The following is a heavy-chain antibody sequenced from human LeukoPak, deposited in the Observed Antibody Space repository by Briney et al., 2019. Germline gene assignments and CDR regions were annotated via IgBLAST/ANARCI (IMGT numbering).Heavy chain of an antibody. CDR3: ARLYYSTGWWAFDI. J-gene: IGHJ3*02. CDR1: GGSVYSSSYY. CDR2: ISYSGST. Sequence: SETLSLTCAVSGGSVYSSSYYWGWIRQPPGKELEWLGRISYSGSTYNNPSLKSRVTISVDTSKNQFSLNLRSVTAADTAVYYCARLYYSTGWWAFDIWGRGTMVTVSS. D-gene: IGHD6-19*01. V-gene: IGHV4-39*01.